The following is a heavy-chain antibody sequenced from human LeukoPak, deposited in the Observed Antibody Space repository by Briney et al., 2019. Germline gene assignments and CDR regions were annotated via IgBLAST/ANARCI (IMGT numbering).Heavy chain of an antibody. CDR3: ATLGGGNYPYYYYGMDV. V-gene: IGHV4-34*01. Sequence: SETLSLTCAVYGGSFSGYYWSWIRQPPGKGLEWIGEINHSGSTNYNPSLKSRVTISVDTSKNQFSLKLSSVTAADTAVYYCATLGGGNYPYYYYGMDVWGQGTTVTVSS. J-gene: IGHJ6*02. CDR1: GGSFSGYY. D-gene: IGHD4-23*01. CDR2: INHSGST.